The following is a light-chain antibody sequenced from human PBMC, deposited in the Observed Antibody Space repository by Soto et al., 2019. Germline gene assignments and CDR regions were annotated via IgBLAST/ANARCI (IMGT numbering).Light chain of an antibody. J-gene: IGLJ2*01. V-gene: IGLV1-36*01. CDR1: SSNIGNNA. Sequence: QSVLTQPPSVSAAPRQRVTISCSGSSSNIGNNAVNWYQQLPGKAPKLLIYYDDLLPSGVSDRFSGSKSGTSASLAISGLQSEDEADYYCAAWDDSLNGLVFGGGTKLTFL. CDR2: YDD. CDR3: AAWDDSLNGLV.